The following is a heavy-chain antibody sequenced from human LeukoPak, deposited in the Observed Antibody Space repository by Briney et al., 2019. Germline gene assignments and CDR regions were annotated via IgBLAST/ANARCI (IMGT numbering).Heavy chain of an antibody. J-gene: IGHJ6*03. CDR2: ISGSGGST. CDR3: AKITAPGYYYYYYMDV. CDR1: GFTFSSYS. D-gene: IGHD3-16*01. V-gene: IGHV3-23*01. Sequence: GGSLRLSCAASGFTFSSYSMNWVRQAPGKGLEWVSAISGSGGSTYYADSVKGRFTISRDNSKNTLYLQMNSLRAEDTAVYYCAKITAPGYYYYYYMDVWGKGTTVTISS.